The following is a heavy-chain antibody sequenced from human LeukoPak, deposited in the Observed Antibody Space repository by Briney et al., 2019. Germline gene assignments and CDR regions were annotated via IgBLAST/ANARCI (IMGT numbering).Heavy chain of an antibody. D-gene: IGHD3-10*01. CDR1: GFTFSSYS. CDR2: ISSSSSYI. J-gene: IGHJ4*02. Sequence: GGSLRLSCAASGFTFSSYSMNWVRQAPGKGLEWVSSISSSSSYIYYADSVKGRFTISRDNAKNSLYLQMNSLRAEETAVYYCAKTLTSWYYGSGSQSDYWGQGTLVTVSS. V-gene: IGHV3-21*01. CDR3: AKTLTSWYYGSGSQSDY.